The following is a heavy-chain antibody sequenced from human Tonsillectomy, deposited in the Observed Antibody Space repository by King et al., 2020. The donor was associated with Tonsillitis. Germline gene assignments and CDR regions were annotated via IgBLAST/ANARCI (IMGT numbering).Heavy chain of an antibody. CDR2: IYYSGST. Sequence: QLQESGPGLVKPSETLSLTCTVSGGSVSSGNYYWNWIRQPPGKGLEWIGNIYYSGSTNYNPSLKSRVTISVDTSKNQFSLKLSSVTAADTAVYYCARVAHAVTLFDYWGQGTLVTVSS. J-gene: IGHJ4*02. D-gene: IGHD5-18*01. V-gene: IGHV4-61*01. CDR3: ARVAHAVTLFDY. CDR1: GGSVSSGNYY.